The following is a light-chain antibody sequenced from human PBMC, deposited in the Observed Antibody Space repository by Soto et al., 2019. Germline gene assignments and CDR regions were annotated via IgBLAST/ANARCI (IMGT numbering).Light chain of an antibody. CDR3: SSYAGSNNFV. J-gene: IGLJ1*01. V-gene: IGLV2-8*01. CDR1: SSDVGYYDY. CDR2: EVT. Sequence: QSALTQPPSASGFPGQSVTISCTGPSSDVGYYDYVSWYQQHPGKAPKLVIYEVTKRPSGVPDRVSASKSGNTASLTVSGLRAEGEADYYCSSYAGSNNFVFGSGTKVTV.